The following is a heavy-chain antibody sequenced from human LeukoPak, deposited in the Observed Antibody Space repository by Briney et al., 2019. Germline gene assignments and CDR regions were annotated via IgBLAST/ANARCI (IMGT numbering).Heavy chain of an antibody. V-gene: IGHV1-46*01. Sequence: ASVKVSCKASGYTFTSYYMHWVRQAPGQGFEWMGIINPSGGSTSYAQKFQGRVTMTRDTSTSTVYMELSSLRSEDTAVYYCARAVGAGYYYYYGMDVWGQGTTVTVSS. J-gene: IGHJ6*02. D-gene: IGHD1-26*01. CDR3: ARAVGAGYYYYYGMDV. CDR1: GYTFTSYY. CDR2: INPSGGST.